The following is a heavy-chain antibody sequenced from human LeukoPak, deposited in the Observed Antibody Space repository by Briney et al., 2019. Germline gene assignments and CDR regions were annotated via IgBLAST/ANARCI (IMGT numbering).Heavy chain of an antibody. CDR3: ARDEFPNYYDSSGTDAFDI. J-gene: IGHJ3*02. V-gene: IGHV4-39*07. Sequence: SETLSLTCTVSGGSISSSSYYWGWIRQPPGKGLEWIGSVYYSGSTYYNPSLKSRVTISVDTSKNQFSLKLSSVTAADTAVYYCARDEFPNYYDSSGTDAFDIWGQGTMVTVSS. D-gene: IGHD3-22*01. CDR1: GGSISSSSYY. CDR2: VYYSGST.